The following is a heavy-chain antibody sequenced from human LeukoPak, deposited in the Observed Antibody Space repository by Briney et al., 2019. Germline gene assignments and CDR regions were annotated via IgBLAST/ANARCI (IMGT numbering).Heavy chain of an antibody. CDR1: GVSITSYY. J-gene: IGHJ4*02. V-gene: IGHV4-59*13. CDR2: IHSRGTT. CDR3: ARDEYGDFQGFDF. D-gene: IGHD4-17*01. Sequence: SETLSLTCSVSGVSITSYYWNCIRQSPGKGLEWLGNIHSRGTTNYNPSLKSRVTLSLDTSKSQFALKVTSVTAADTAVYYCARDEYGDFQGFDFWGQGTRVTVSS.